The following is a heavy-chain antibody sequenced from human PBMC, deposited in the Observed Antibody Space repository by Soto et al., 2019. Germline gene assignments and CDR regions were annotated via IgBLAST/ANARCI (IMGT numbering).Heavy chain of an antibody. CDR1: GFSLSSTRVA. CDR2: IYWDDDK. Sequence: QITLKESGPTLVKPTQTLTLTCTFSGFSLSSTRVAVGWIRQPPGKALEWLALIYWDDDKRYSPFLKSRLTSTTDTSKNQVVLTMTNMDPVDTATYYCAHSVVAGLGYYFAYWGQGTLVTVSS. D-gene: IGHD6-19*01. V-gene: IGHV2-5*02. CDR3: AHSVVAGLGYYFAY. J-gene: IGHJ4*02.